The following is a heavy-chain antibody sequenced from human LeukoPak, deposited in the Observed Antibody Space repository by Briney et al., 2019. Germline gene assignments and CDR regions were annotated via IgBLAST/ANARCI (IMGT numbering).Heavy chain of an antibody. CDR1: GYTFSDYY. CDR2: INPNNGET. Sequence: ASVKVSCKASGYTFSDYYMQWVRQAPGQGLEWMGWINPNNGETNYAQKFQGRVTMTRDTSISTAYMELSRLRSDDTAVYYCARDSGSYYYFDYWGQGTLVTVSS. CDR3: ARDSGSYYYFDY. J-gene: IGHJ4*02. D-gene: IGHD1-26*01. V-gene: IGHV1-2*02.